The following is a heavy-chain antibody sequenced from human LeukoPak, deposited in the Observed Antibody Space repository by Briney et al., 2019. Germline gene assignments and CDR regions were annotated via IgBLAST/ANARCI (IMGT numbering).Heavy chain of an antibody. J-gene: IGHJ4*02. D-gene: IGHD2-21*02. V-gene: IGHV3-30*02. CDR2: IRYDETNK. Sequence: QSGGSLRLSCAASGFTFSSYGMHWVRQAPGKGLEWVALIRYDETNKYYADSEKGRFTISRDNSKNTLFLQMNSLRAEDTAVYFCARDVGGGDTFDYWGQGTLVTVSS. CDR3: ARDVGGGDTFDY. CDR1: GFTFSSYG.